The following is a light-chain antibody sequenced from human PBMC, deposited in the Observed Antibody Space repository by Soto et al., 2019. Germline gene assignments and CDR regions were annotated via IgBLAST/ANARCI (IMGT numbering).Light chain of an antibody. Sequence: EIVLTQSPATLSLSPGERATLSCRASPLVSKYLAWYQQKPGQAPRLRIYEASNRASGIPARFSGSGSGTEFTLTISSLEPEDFAGYYCQQLSYWLSFGGGTKVEIK. J-gene: IGKJ4*01. CDR3: QQLSYWLS. CDR2: EAS. V-gene: IGKV3-11*01. CDR1: PLVSKY.